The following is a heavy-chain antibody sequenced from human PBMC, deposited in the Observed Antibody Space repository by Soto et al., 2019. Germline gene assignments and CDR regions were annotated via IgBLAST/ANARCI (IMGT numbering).Heavy chain of an antibody. CDR1: GFTFSSYG. CDR3: ARTFRIAAPPTQEGMDV. CDR2: IWYDGSNK. J-gene: IGHJ6*02. D-gene: IGHD6-6*01. Sequence: GGSLRLSCAASGFTFSSYGMHWVRQAPGKGLEWVAVIWYDGSNKYYADSVKGRFTISRDNSKNTLYLQMNSLRAEDTAVYYCARTFRIAAPPTQEGMDVWGQGTTVTVSS. V-gene: IGHV3-33*01.